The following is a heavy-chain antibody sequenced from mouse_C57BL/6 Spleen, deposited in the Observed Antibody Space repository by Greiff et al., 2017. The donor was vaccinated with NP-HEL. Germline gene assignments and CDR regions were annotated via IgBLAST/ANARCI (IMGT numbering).Heavy chain of an antibody. CDR2: ISSGSSTI. Sequence: EVMLVESGGGLVKPGGSLKLSCAASGFTFSDYGMHWVRQAPEKGLEWVAYISSGSSTIYYADTVKGRFTISRANAKNTLFLQMTSLRSEDTAMYYCARGYGSSLYYFDYWGQGTTLTVSS. CDR1: GFTFSDYG. V-gene: IGHV5-17*01. J-gene: IGHJ2*01. D-gene: IGHD1-1*01. CDR3: ARGYGSSLYYFDY.